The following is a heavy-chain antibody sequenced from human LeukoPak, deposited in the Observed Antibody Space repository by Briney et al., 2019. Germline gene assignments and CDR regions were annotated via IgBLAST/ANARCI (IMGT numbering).Heavy chain of an antibody. CDR1: GFTFSSYG. J-gene: IGHJ5*02. CDR2: ISYDGSNK. D-gene: IGHD3-3*01. CDR3: AKGLLHDPSWFDP. V-gene: IGHV3-30*18. Sequence: GRSLRLSCAASGFTFSSYGMHWVRQAPGKGLKWVAVISYDGSNKYYADSVKGRFTISRDNSKNTLYLQMNSLRAEDTAVYYCAKGLLHDPSWFDPWGQGTLVTVSS.